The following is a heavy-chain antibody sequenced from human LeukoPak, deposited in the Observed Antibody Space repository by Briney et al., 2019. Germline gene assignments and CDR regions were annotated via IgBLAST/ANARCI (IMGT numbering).Heavy chain of an antibody. CDR3: TSPPWVDY. Sequence: GGSLRLSCAASGFTFSNYEMNWVRQPPGKGLEWVSYISSGGGIIYYSDSVKGRFTISRDNAKNSLYLQMNSLRAEDTAVYYCTSPPWVDYRGQGTLVTVSS. CDR2: ISSGGGII. J-gene: IGHJ4*02. CDR1: GFTFSNYE. V-gene: IGHV3-48*03.